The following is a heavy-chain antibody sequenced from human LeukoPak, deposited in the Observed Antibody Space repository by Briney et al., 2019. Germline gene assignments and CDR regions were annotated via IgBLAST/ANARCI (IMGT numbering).Heavy chain of an antibody. D-gene: IGHD5-24*01. V-gene: IGHV3-74*01. CDR3: ARGDGCNFFDY. Sequence: QPGGSLRLSCAASGFSFSNYWMHWVRQAPGQGLVWVSHINTDGRSTNYADSVKGRFTISRDNAKNTLYLQMNSLRAEDTAVYYCARGDGCNFFDYWGQGTLVTVSS. CDR2: INTDGRST. CDR1: GFSFSNYW. J-gene: IGHJ4*02.